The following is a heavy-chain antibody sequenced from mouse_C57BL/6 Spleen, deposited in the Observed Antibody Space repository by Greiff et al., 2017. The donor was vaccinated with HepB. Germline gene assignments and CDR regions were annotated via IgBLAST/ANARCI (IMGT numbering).Heavy chain of an antibody. CDR2: IYPGGGYT. CDR3: ARRESNYYGSSHWYFDV. V-gene: IGHV1-63*01. Sequence: VHLQQSGAELVRPGTSVKMSCKASGYTFTNYWIGWAKQRPGHGLEWIGDIYPGGGYTNYNEKFKGKATLTADKSSSTAYMQFSSLTSEDSAIYYCARRESNYYGSSHWYFDVWGTGTTVTVSS. CDR1: GYTFTNYW. J-gene: IGHJ1*03. D-gene: IGHD1-1*01.